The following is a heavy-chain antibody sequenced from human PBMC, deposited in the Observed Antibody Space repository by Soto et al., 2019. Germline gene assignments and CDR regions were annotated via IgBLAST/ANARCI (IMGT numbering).Heavy chain of an antibody. CDR3: ARHYGQEVFDY. CDR2: MYNTGST. D-gene: IGHD3-10*01. CDR1: GGSISRYY. Sequence: PSETLSLTCTVSGGSISRYYWSWIRQPPGKGLEWIGYMYNTGSTVYNPPFKSRVTISVDTSKNQFSLKLSSVTAADTAVYYCARHYGQEVFDYWGQGTLVTVSS. V-gene: IGHV4-59*08. J-gene: IGHJ4*02.